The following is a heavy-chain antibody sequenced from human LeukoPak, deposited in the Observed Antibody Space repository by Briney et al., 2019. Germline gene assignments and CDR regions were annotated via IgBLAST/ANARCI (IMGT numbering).Heavy chain of an antibody. CDR1: GASFSGYY. CDR3: ARGGDYYGSGAKTDY. CDR2: INHSGST. J-gene: IGHJ4*02. D-gene: IGHD3-10*01. Sequence: SETLSLTCAVYGASFSGYYWSWIRQPPGKGLEWIGEINHSGSTNYNPSLKSRVTISVGTSKNQFSLKLSSVTAADTAVYYCARGGDYYGSGAKTDYWGQGTLVTVSS. V-gene: IGHV4-34*01.